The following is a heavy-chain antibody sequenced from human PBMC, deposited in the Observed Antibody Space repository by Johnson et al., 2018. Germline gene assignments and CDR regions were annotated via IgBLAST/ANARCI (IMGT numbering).Heavy chain of an antibody. Sequence: VQLVQSGGGLVQPGGSLRLSCAASGFTFSSYDMHWVRQATGKGLEWVSAIGTAGDTYYPGSVKGRFTISRENAKNSLYLQMNSLGAGDTAVYYWARGDSSGYSDDDAFDIWGQGTMVTVSS. D-gene: IGHD3-22*01. J-gene: IGHJ3*02. CDR1: GFTFSSYD. V-gene: IGHV3-13*01. CDR3: ARGDSSGYSDDDAFDI. CDR2: IGTAGDT.